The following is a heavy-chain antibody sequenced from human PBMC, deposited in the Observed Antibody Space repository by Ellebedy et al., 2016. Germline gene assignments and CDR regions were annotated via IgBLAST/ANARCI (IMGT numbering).Heavy chain of an antibody. J-gene: IGHJ4*02. CDR3: ARVPYDSGSYRVDY. CDR2: ISSSSSYI. D-gene: IGHD3-10*01. V-gene: IGHV3-21*01. CDR1: GFIFNDYS. Sequence: GESLKISCVVSGFIFNDYSMNWVRQAPGKGLEWVSSISSSSSYIYYADSVKGRFTISRDNAWHALYLQMNSLRAEDTAVYYCARVPYDSGSYRVDYWGQGALVTVSS.